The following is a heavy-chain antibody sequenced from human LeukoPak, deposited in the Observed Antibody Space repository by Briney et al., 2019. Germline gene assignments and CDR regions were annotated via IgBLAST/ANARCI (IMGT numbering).Heavy chain of an antibody. Sequence: SETLSLTCAVYGGSFCGYYWSWIRQPPGKGLEWIGEINHSGSTNYNPSLKSRVTISVDTSKNQFSLKLGSVTAADTAVYYCARLSVGIAVAGTDYWGQGTLVTVSS. V-gene: IGHV4-34*01. J-gene: IGHJ4*02. CDR1: GGSFCGYY. CDR3: ARLSVGIAVAGTDY. CDR2: INHSGST. D-gene: IGHD6-19*01.